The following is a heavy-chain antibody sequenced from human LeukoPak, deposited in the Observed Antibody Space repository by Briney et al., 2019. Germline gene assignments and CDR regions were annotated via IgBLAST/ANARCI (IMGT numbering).Heavy chain of an antibody. CDR1: GGSISSNSYY. J-gene: IGHJ4*02. V-gene: IGHV4-61*02. CDR3: ARSWAGFDY. CDR2: IYTSGST. D-gene: IGHD6-13*01. Sequence: SQTLSLTCTVSGGSISSNSYYWGWIRQPAGKGLEWIGRIYTSGSTNYNPSLKSRVSISVDTSKSQFSLNLSSVTAADTAVYYCARSWAGFDYWGQGTLVTVSS.